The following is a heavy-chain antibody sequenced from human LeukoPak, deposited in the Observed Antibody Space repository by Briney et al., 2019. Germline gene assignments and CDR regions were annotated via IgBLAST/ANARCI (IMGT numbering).Heavy chain of an antibody. Sequence: SETLSLTGTVSGGSISSSSYYWGWIRQPPGKGLEWIGSIYYSGSTYYNPSLKSRVTISVDTSKNQFSLKLSSVTAADTAVYYCARHARQVDKKTGRHFDYWGQGTLVTVSS. CDR2: IYYSGST. CDR3: ARHARQVDKKTGRHFDY. CDR1: GGSISSSSYY. D-gene: IGHD3-10*01. J-gene: IGHJ4*02. V-gene: IGHV4-39*01.